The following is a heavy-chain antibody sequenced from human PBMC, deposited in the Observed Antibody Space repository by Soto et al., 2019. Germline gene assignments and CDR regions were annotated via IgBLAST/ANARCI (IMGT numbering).Heavy chain of an antibody. CDR1: GYTFTNND. D-gene: IGHD5-18*01. CDR2: MNPGSGDT. V-gene: IGHV1-8*01. Sequence: ASMKVSCKASGYTFTNNDVTWVRQATGQGLEWMGWMNPGSGDTGYAQKFQGRVTMTRNISIATAYVELSSLRSEDTAIYYCARMASFGSLNWFDPWGQGTLVTVSS. CDR3: ARMASFGSLNWFDP. J-gene: IGHJ5*02.